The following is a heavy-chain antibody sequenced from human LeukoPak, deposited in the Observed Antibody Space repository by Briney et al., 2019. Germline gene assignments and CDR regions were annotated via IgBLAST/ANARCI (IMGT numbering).Heavy chain of an antibody. V-gene: IGHV4-30-4*08. CDR1: GGSLSSGDYY. J-gene: IGHJ4*02. Sequence: PSETLSLTCTVSGGSLSSGDYYWGWIRQPPGKGLEWIGYINHSGSTYYNPSLKSRVTISVDTSKNQFSLKLSSVTAADTAVYYCARVQPYDYDDYWGQGTLVTVSS. CDR3: ARVQPYDYDDY. CDR2: INHSGST. D-gene: IGHD2-2*01.